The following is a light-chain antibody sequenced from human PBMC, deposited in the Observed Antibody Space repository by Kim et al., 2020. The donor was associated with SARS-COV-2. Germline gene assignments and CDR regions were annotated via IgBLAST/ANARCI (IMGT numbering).Light chain of an antibody. CDR2: EDN. CDR1: SGSIASNY. V-gene: IGLV6-57*01. Sequence: GKTVTIPCTRSSGSIASNYVQWYQQRPGSSPTTVIYEDNQRPSGVPDRFSGSIDSSSNSASLTISGLKTEDEADYYCQSYDSSDRVFGGGTQLTVL. CDR3: QSYDSSDRV. J-gene: IGLJ3*02.